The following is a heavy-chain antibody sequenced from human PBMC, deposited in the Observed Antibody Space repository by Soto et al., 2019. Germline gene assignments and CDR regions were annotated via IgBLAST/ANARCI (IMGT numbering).Heavy chain of an antibody. CDR3: ARVTPGHSTPP. Sequence: PSETLSLTCAVYGGSFRGYYWSWIRQPPGKGLEWIGEINHSGSTNYNPSLKSLVTISVDTSKNQFSLKLSSVTAAVTAVYYCARVTPGHSTPPWGQGTLVTVSS. J-gene: IGHJ5*02. V-gene: IGHV4-34*01. CDR2: INHSGST. CDR1: GGSFRGYY.